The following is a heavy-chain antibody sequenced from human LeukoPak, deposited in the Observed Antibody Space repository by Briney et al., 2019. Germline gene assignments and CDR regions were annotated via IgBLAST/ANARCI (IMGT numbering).Heavy chain of an antibody. CDR1: GFTFSSYS. J-gene: IGHJ6*03. CDR2: ISSSSSYI. D-gene: IGHD6-6*01. V-gene: IGHV3-21*01. CDR3: ARVVAARPPHYYYMDV. Sequence: GGSLRLSCAASGFTFSSYSMNWVRQAPGKGLEWVSSISSSSSYIYYADSVKGRFTISRDNAKNSLYLQMNSLRAEDTAVYYCARVVAARPPHYYYMDVWGKGTTVTVSS.